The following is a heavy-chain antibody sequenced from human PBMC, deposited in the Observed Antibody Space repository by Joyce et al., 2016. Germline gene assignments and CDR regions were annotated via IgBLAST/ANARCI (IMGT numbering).Heavy chain of an antibody. CDR1: GFTLNDYS. Sequence: EMQLVESGGDLVQPGGSLRTSCSGSGFTLNDYSIHWVRQVQGKVLVYISVTYSRGNITYYAESVKDRFTSFRDGSKNTLYLQMTNLRTEDTAVYYCVRDNAGMDVWGQGTTVTVSS. CDR3: VRDNAGMDV. J-gene: IGHJ6*02. CDR2: TYSRGNIT. V-gene: IGHV3-64D*06.